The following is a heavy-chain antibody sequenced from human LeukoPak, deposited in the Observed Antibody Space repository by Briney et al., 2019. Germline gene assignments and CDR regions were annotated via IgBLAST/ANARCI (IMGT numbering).Heavy chain of an antibody. CDR3: ARHNSSTWMTAFDP. Sequence: SQTLSLTCTVSGGSISSGGYYWSWIRQHPGKGLEWIGYIYYSGSTNYNPSLKSRVTISVDTSKNQFSLKLSSVTAADTAVYYCARHNSSTWMTAFDPWGQGTLVTVSS. V-gene: IGHV4-31*03. D-gene: IGHD2-2*01. CDR2: IYYSGST. J-gene: IGHJ5*02. CDR1: GGSISSGGYY.